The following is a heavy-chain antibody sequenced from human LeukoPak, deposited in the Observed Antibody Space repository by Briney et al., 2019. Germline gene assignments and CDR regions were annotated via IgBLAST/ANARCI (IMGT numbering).Heavy chain of an antibody. CDR2: IYHSGST. J-gene: IGHJ5*02. CDR3: ARRGYYDSTGDFDP. CDR1: GGSISSGGYS. D-gene: IGHD3-22*01. V-gene: IGHV4-30-2*01. Sequence: SQTLSLTRAVSGGSISSGGYSWSWIRQPPGKGLEWIGYIYHSGSTYYNPSLKSRVTISVDRSKNQFSLKLSSVTAADTAVYYCARRGYYDSTGDFDPWGQGTLVTVSS.